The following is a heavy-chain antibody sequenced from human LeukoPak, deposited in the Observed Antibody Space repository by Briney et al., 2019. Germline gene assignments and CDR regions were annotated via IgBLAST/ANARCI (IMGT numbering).Heavy chain of an antibody. CDR1: GGSISSGSYY. Sequence: SETLSLTCTVSGGSISSGSYYWSWIRQPPGKGLEWIGSIYYSGSTYYNPSLKSRVTISVDTSKNQFSLKLSSVTAADTAVYYCARGSYSLFQHWGQGTLVTVSS. CDR2: IYYSGST. V-gene: IGHV4-39*07. J-gene: IGHJ1*01. D-gene: IGHD3-16*01. CDR3: ARGSYSLFQH.